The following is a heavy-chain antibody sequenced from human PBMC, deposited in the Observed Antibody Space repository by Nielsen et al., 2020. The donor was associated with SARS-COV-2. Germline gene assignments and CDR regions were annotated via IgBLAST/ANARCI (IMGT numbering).Heavy chain of an antibody. J-gene: IGHJ6*03. D-gene: IGHD2-2*01. Sequence: GESLKISCAASGFTFSSYGMHWVRQTPGKGLEWVAVISYDARNVDYADSVKGRFTISRGNSRSRLYLQMNSLRRGDTAVYFCAKGGVPAFRSHYSYYYMDVWGKGTTVTVSS. CDR2: ISYDARNV. CDR1: GFTFSSYG. CDR3: AKGGVPAFRSHYSYYYMDV. V-gene: IGHV3-30*18.